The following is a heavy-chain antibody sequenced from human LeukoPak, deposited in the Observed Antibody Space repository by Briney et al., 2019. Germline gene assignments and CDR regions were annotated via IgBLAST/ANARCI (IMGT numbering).Heavy chain of an antibody. J-gene: IGHJ4*02. D-gene: IGHD5-12*01. CDR2: TIAYNGNT. CDR1: GYCFTSYG. Sequence: ASVKVSCKASGYCFTSYGISWVRQAPGQGLEWMGWTIAYNGNTNYAQKLQGRVTMTTDTSTSTAYMELRSLRSDDTAVYYCARVDYSGYDYSLDYWGQGTLVTVSS. V-gene: IGHV1-18*01. CDR3: ARVDYSGYDYSLDY.